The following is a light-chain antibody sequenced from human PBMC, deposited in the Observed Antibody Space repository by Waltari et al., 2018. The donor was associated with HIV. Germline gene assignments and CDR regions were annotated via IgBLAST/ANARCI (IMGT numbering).Light chain of an antibody. V-gene: IGKV3-11*01. CDR1: QSVRRD. CDR3: QQRSIWPPLT. Sequence: EIVLTQSQATLSLSQGERATLSGRASQSVRRDLAWYQHKPGQAPRLLIYEASNRATGIPARFSGSGSGTDFTLTISSLEPEDFAVYYCQQRSIWPPLTFGGGTKVEIK. J-gene: IGKJ4*01. CDR2: EAS.